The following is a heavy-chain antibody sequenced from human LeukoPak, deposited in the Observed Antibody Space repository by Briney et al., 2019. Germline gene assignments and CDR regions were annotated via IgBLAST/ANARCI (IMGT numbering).Heavy chain of an antibody. CDR1: GFTFVGYA. J-gene: IGHJ6*02. D-gene: IGHD2/OR15-2a*01. Sequence: GGSLRLSCVSSGFTFVGYAMHGVRQAPWKGLAGVSLINVDVGRTYYADSVNCRFTISRDNSKNPLYLQMNSLRSEDSAVYYCATWAFYHGMDVWGQGTTVIVSS. CDR2: INVDVGRT. V-gene: IGHV3-43*02. CDR3: ATWAFYHGMDV.